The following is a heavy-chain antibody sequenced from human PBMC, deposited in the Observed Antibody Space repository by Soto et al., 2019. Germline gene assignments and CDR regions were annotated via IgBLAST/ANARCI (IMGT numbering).Heavy chain of an antibody. J-gene: IGHJ4*02. V-gene: IGHV2-26*01. CDR3: ARIRVGWEPLYYFAY. CDR2: IFSNDEK. CDR1: GFSLSNARMG. Sequence: QVTLKESGPVLVKPTETLTLTCTVSGFSLSNARMGVSWIRQPPGKALEWLAHIFSNDEKSYSTSLKSRLTTPKDPANSRVVLTMTCMDPVDTATYYCARIRVGWEPLYYFAYWGQGTLVTVSS. D-gene: IGHD1-26*01.